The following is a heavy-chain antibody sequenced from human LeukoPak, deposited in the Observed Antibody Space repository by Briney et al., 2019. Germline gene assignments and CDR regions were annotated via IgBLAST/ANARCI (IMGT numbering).Heavy chain of an antibody. Sequence: GGSLRLSCAASGFTFSSYAMSWVRQAPGKGLEWVSAINGSGGSTYYADSVKGRFTISRDNSKNTLYLQMNSLRAEDTAVYYCAKGHSSSSFSEPPFDYWGQGTLVTVSS. J-gene: IGHJ4*02. CDR1: GFTFSSYA. CDR3: AKGHSSSSFSEPPFDY. D-gene: IGHD6-6*01. V-gene: IGHV3-23*01. CDR2: INGSGGST.